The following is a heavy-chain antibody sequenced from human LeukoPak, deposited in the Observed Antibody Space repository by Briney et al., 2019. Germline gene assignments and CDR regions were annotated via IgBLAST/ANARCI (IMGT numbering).Heavy chain of an antibody. CDR3: ARAPTTRERYYFDY. CDR1: GFTFSSYW. CDR2: IKQDGSEK. Sequence: PGGSLRLSCAASGFTFSSYWMSWVRRAPGKGLEWVANIKQDGSEKYYVDSVKGRFTISRDNAKNSLYLQMNSLRAEDTAVYYCARAPTTRERYYFDYWGQGTLVTVSS. J-gene: IGHJ4*02. D-gene: IGHD4-17*01. V-gene: IGHV3-7*01.